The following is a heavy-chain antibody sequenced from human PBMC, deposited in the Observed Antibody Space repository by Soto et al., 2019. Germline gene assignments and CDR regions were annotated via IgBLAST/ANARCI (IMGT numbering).Heavy chain of an antibody. J-gene: IGHJ4*02. CDR3: AKDLTHCSTTSCYTPAY. CDR1: GFIFSKYA. D-gene: IGHD2-2*02. Sequence: LRLSCAASGFIFSKYAMNWVRQAPGKGLEWVSTMSGSGDDTYYADSVKGRFTISRDNSKNTVYLQMNSLRADDTAVYYCAKDLTHCSTTSCYTPAYWGQGTLVTVSS. CDR2: MSGSGDDT. V-gene: IGHV3-23*01.